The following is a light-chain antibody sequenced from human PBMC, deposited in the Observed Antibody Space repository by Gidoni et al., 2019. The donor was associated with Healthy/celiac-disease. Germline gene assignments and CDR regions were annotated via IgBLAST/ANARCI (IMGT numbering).Light chain of an antibody. CDR1: QSISSY. J-gene: IGKJ5*01. CDR2: AAS. V-gene: IGKV1-39*01. CDR3: QQSYSTPPIT. Sequence: DIQMTQPPSSLAASVGDRVTITCRASQSISSYLNWYQQKPGKAPKLLIYAASSLQSGVPSRFSGSGSGTDFTLTNSSLQPEDFATYYCQQSYSTPPITFGQGTRLEIK.